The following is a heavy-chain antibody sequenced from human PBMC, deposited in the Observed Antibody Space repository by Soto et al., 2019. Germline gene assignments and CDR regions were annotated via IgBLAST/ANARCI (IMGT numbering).Heavy chain of an antibody. CDR2: IYYSGST. J-gene: IGHJ4*02. CDR3: AAAAGTLEGIGY. V-gene: IGHV4-61*01. Sequence: QVQLQESGPGLVKPSETLSLTCTVSGGSVSSGSYYWTCIRQPPGKGLEWIGYIYYSGSTNYNPALMSRVSISVETSKNQFTLKLSAVTAADTAVYYCAAAAGTLEGIGYWGQGTLVTVSS. D-gene: IGHD6-13*01. CDR1: GGSVSSGSYY.